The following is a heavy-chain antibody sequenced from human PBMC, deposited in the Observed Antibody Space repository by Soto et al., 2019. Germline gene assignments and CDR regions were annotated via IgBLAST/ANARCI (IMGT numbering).Heavy chain of an antibody. CDR1: GYSFTSYW. CDR2: IDPSDSYT. V-gene: IGHV5-10-1*01. J-gene: IGHJ4*02. CDR3: ARLSTPVFCGGDCYDFDY. D-gene: IGHD2-21*02. Sequence: GEYLKISCKGSGYSFTSYWISWVRQMPGKGLEWMGRIDPSDSYTNYSPSFQGHVTISADKSISTAYLQWSSLKASDTAMYYCARLSTPVFCGGDCYDFDYWGQGTLVTVSS.